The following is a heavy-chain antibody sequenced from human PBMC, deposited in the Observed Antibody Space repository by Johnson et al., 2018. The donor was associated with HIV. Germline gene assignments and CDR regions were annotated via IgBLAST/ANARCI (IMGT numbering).Heavy chain of an antibody. CDR3: ARGGFGEWAAFDI. D-gene: IGHD3-10*01. CDR2: ISYDGSNK. CDR1: GFIFSSYA. V-gene: IGHV3-30-3*01. J-gene: IGHJ3*02. Sequence: QVQLMESGGGVVQPGGSLRLSCAASGFIFSSYAMHWVRQAPGKGLEWVAVISYDGSNKYYADSVKGRFTISRDNSKNTLYLQMNSLRAEDTAVYYCARGGFGEWAAFDIWGQGTMVTVSS.